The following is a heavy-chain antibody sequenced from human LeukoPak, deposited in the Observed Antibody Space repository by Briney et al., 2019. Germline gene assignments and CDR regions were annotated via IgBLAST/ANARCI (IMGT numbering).Heavy chain of an antibody. J-gene: IGHJ4*02. V-gene: IGHV1-18*01. D-gene: IGHD2-15*01. CDR1: GYTFTRYG. Sequence: ASVKVSCKASGYTFTRYGITWVRQAPGQGLEWMGWISAYNGNTNYAQKFQGRLTVTTDTSTNTAYMELRSLRPDDTAVYYCARDYFHGHCSGLTCFLLDSWGQGSLVTVSS. CDR2: ISAYNGNT. CDR3: ARDYFHGHCSGLTCFLLDS.